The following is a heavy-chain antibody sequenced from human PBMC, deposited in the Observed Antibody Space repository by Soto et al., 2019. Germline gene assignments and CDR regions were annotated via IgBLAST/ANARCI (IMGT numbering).Heavy chain of an antibody. CDR3: TTHEEGAPWAGGFDS. Sequence: PGGSLRLSCAASGFRFRTRAMSWVRQAPWKGLEWVASIRPGGDSTYYADSVKGRFAVSRDNSNVTLYLQMDSLRVEDTAIYYCTTHEEGAPWAGGFDSWGQGTLVTVSS. D-gene: IGHD1-26*01. V-gene: IGHV3-23*01. CDR2: IRPGGDST. CDR1: GFRFRTRA. J-gene: IGHJ5*01.